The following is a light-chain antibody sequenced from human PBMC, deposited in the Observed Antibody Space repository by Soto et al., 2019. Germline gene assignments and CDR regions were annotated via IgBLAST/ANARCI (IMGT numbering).Light chain of an antibody. J-gene: IGKJ5*01. Sequence: DIQMTQSPSSLSASVGDRVTITCRASQSISSYLNWYPQTQGKAPKLXIYAASTLQSGVPSRFRGSGAGTECTLTISSLQPEDFETYYCQQLNSYPITFGQGTRLEIK. CDR2: AAS. V-gene: IGKV1-9*01. CDR1: QSISSY. CDR3: QQLNSYPIT.